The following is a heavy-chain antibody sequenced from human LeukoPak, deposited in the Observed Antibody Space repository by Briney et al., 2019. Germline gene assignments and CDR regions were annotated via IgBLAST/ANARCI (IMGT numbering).Heavy chain of an antibody. Sequence: PSETLSLTCTVSGGSISSYYWSWIRQPAGKGLEWIGRIYTSGSTNYNPSLKSRVTMSVDTSKNQFSLKLSSVTAADTAVYYCAGGTSMVRGVTQRNPFDYWGQGTLVTVSS. J-gene: IGHJ4*02. D-gene: IGHD3-10*01. CDR1: GGSISSYY. CDR2: IYTSGST. CDR3: AGGTSMVRGVTQRNPFDY. V-gene: IGHV4-4*07.